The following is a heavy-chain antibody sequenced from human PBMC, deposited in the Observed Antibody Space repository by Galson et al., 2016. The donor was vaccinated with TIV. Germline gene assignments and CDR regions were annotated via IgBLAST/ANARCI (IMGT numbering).Heavy chain of an antibody. Sequence: SLRLSCAASGFSFSIYNMNWVRQAPGKGLEWISYICTTNTLIYYANSVRGRFTISRDKAKNTLYLQMNSLRAEDTAVYYCAREGRDGYNPYFDSWGQGTRVTVSS. V-gene: IGHV3-48*01. D-gene: IGHD5-24*01. CDR3: AREGRDGYNPYFDS. J-gene: IGHJ4*02. CDR1: GFSFSIYN. CDR2: ICTTNTLI.